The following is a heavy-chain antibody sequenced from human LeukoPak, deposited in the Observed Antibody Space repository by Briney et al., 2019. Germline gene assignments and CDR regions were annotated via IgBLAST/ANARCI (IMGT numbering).Heavy chain of an antibody. CDR3: ARARRVGWFDP. V-gene: IGHV4-59*01. CDR1: GGSINSYY. Sequence: PSETLSLTCTVSGGSINSYYWSWVRQPPGKGLEWIGYIYYTGSTNYNPSLKSRATVSVDTSKNQFSLKLSSVTAADTAGYYCARARRVGWFDPWGQGTLVTVSS. J-gene: IGHJ5*02. CDR2: IYYTGST. D-gene: IGHD1-14*01.